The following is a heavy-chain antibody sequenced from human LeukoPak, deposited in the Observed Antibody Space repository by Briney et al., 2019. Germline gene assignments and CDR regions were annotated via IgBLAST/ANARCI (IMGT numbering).Heavy chain of an antibody. D-gene: IGHD6-13*01. CDR1: GGTFSSYA. J-gene: IGHJ6*03. CDR3: ARDKAQQLAYYYYYYMDV. V-gene: IGHV1-69*05. Sequence: SVKVSCKASGGTFSSYAISWVRQAPGQGLEWMGRIIPIFGTANYAQKFQGRVTITTDESTSTAYMELSSLRSEDTAVYYCARDKAQQLAYYYYYYMDVWGKGTTVTVSS. CDR2: IIPIFGTA.